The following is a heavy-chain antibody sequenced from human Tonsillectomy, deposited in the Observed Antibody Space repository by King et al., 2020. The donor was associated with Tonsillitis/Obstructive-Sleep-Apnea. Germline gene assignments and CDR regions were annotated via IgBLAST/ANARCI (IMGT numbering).Heavy chain of an antibody. CDR1: GFTFSSYS. CDR3: AREFSSGWLSGAFDI. CDR2: ISSSSSTI. V-gene: IGHV3-48*02. J-gene: IGHJ3*02. Sequence: VQLVESGGGSVQPGGSLRLSCAASGFTFSSYSMNWVRQAPGNGLEWVSYISSSSSTIYYADSVKGRFTISRDNAKNSLYLQMNSLRDEDTAVYYCAREFSSGWLSGAFDIWGQGTMVTVSS. D-gene: IGHD6-19*01.